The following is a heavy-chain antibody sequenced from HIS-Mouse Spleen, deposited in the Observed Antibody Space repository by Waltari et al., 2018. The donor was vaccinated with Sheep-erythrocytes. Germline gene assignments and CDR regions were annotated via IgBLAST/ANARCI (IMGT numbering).Heavy chain of an antibody. CDR1: GGSISRGCDY. CDR3: ARALIITMVRGVTSNWFNP. V-gene: IGHV4-31*03. D-gene: IGHD3-10*01. J-gene: IGHJ5*02. CDR2: SYYSGST. Sequence: QVQLQESGPGLVKPSQTLSLTCTVSGGSISRGCDYLPWHRHDPGKGLEWIGYSYYSGSTYYNPSLKGRVTISVDTSKNQFSLKLSSVTAADTAVYYCARALIITMVRGVTSNWFNPWGQGTLVTVSS.